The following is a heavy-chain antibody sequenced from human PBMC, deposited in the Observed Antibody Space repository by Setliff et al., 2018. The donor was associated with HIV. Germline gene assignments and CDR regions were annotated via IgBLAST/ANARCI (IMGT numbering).Heavy chain of an antibody. D-gene: IGHD2-2*01. V-gene: IGHV4-4*09. CDR3: ARRALQDSTITSSNWFDS. CDR1: GDSISRYS. CDR2: VYSNGET. Sequence: SETLSLTCTVSGDSISRYSWNWIRQPPGKGLEWIGYVYSNGETYYNPSLKSRVTMSTDTSKNQFSLNLNSATAADTVVYFCARRALQDSTITSSNWFDSWGQGTLVTVSS. J-gene: IGHJ5*01.